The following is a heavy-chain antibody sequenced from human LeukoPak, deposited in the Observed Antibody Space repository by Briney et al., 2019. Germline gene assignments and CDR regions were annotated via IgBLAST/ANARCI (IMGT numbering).Heavy chain of an antibody. CDR1: GYSISSGYY. CDR3: ARDSRGGGPDFDY. CDR2: IYHSGST. Sequence: SETLSLTCTVSGYSISSGYYWGWTRQPPGKGLEWIGSIYHSGSTYYNPSLKSRVTISIDTSRNQFSLKLSSVTAADTAVYYCARDSRGGGPDFDYWGQGTLVTVSS. V-gene: IGHV4-38-2*02. J-gene: IGHJ4*02. D-gene: IGHD3-16*01.